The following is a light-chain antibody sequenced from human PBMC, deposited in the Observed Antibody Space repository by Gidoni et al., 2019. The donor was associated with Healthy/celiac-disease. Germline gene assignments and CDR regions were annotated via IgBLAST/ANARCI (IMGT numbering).Light chain of an antibody. Sequence: QTIRAPSSLSASVGDRVTITCQASQDISNYLNWYQQKPGKAPKLLIYDASNLETGVPSRFSGSGSGTDFTFTISSLQPEDIATYYCQQYDNLPWTFXQXTKVEIK. CDR2: DAS. CDR1: QDISNY. CDR3: QQYDNLPWT. V-gene: IGKV1-33*01. J-gene: IGKJ1*01.